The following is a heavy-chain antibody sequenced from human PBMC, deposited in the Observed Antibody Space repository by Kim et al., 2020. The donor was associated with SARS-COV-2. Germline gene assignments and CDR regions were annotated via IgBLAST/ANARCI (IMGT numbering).Heavy chain of an antibody. J-gene: IGHJ5*02. Sequence: SETLSLTCTVSGGSISSGGYYWSWIRQHPGKGLEWIGYIYYSGSTYYNPSLKSRVTISVDTSKNQFSLKLSSVTAADTAVYYCARNIGITMIVVVTGWFGPLGQGTPVTVSS. CDR3: ARNIGITMIVVVTGWFGP. CDR2: IYYSGST. V-gene: IGHV4-31*03. CDR1: GGSISSGGYY. D-gene: IGHD3-22*01.